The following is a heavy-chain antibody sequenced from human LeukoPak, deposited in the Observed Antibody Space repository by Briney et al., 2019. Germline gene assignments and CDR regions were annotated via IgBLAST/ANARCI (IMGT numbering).Heavy chain of an antibody. V-gene: IGHV3-48*03. J-gene: IGHJ6*04. CDR1: GFTFSSYE. CDR2: ISSSGNTI. Sequence: GGSLRLSCAASGFTFSSYEMNWVRQAPGKGLEWVSYISSSGNTIYYADSVKGRITISRDNAKNSLYLQMNSLRAEDTAVYYCAELGITMIGGVWGKGTTVTISS. CDR3: AELGITMIGGV. D-gene: IGHD3-10*02.